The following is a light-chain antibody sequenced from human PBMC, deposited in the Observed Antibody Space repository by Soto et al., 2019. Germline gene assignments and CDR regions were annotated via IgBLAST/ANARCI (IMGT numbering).Light chain of an antibody. CDR2: EGS. J-gene: IGLJ1*01. Sequence: QPALTQPASVSGSPGQSITLSCTGTSSDVGSYNLVSWYQQHPVKAPKLMIYEGSKRPSGVSNRFSGSKSGNTASLTISGLQAEDEADYYCCSFAGSNTFVFGTGTKLTVL. CDR1: SSDVGSYNL. CDR3: CSFAGSNTFV. V-gene: IGLV2-23*03.